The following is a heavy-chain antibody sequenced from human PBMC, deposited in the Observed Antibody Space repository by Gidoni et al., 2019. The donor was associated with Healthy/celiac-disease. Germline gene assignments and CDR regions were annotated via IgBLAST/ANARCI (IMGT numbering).Heavy chain of an antibody. V-gene: IGHV1-69*01. CDR1: GGPFSSYA. J-gene: IGHJ4*02. D-gene: IGHD3-22*01. CDR3: ARDQDSSGYGSY. CDR2: IIPIVGTA. Sequence: QVQLVQSGAEVKKPGSSGKLYCQASGGPFSSYAISWVRPAPGPGLEWMGGIIPIVGTANYAQKFQGRVTITADESTSTAYMELSSLRSEDTAVYYCARDQDSSGYGSYWGQGTLVTVSS.